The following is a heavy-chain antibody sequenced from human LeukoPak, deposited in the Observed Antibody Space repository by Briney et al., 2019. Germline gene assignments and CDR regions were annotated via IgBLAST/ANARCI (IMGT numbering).Heavy chain of an antibody. CDR2: MNPNSGNT. J-gene: IGHJ5*02. CDR1: GYTFTSYD. V-gene: IGHV1-8*01. D-gene: IGHD3-10*01. CDR3: ARGVLWFGEFKYNWFDP. Sequence: GASVKVSCKASGYTFTSYDINWVRQATGQGLEWMGWMNPNSGNTGYAQKFQGRVTMTRNTSISTAYMELSSLRSEDTAVYYCARGVLWFGEFKYNWFDPWGQGTLVTVSS.